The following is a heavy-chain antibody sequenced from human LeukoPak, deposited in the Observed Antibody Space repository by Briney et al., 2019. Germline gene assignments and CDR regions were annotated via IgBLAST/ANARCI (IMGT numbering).Heavy chain of an antibody. D-gene: IGHD7-27*01. Sequence: GGSLRLSCAASGFRFSSHSMNWVRQAPGKGLEWVSSIGSSSSSIYYAGSVKGRFTISRDNAKNSLYLQMNSLRAEDTAVYYCARETGEAFNIWGQGTMVIVS. V-gene: IGHV3-21*01. CDR2: IGSSSSSI. CDR3: ARETGEAFNI. J-gene: IGHJ3*02. CDR1: GFRFSSHS.